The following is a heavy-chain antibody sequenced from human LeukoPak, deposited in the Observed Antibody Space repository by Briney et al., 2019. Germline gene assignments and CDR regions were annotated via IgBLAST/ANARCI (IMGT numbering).Heavy chain of an antibody. CDR2: IYSGGST. J-gene: IGHJ5*02. CDR1: GFTVSSNY. V-gene: IGHV3-66*01. Sequence: GGSLRLSCAASGFTVSSNYMSWVRQAPGKGLEWVSVIYSGGSTYYADSVKGRFTISRDNSKNTLYLQMNSLRAEDTAVYYCAREMLAAVAAQSWGQGTLVTVSS. D-gene: IGHD6-19*01. CDR3: AREMLAAVAAQS.